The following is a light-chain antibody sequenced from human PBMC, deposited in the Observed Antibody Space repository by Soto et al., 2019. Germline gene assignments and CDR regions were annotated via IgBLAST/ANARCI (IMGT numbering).Light chain of an antibody. CDR2: AAS. CDR1: QSISSY. V-gene: IGKV1-39*01. Sequence: DIQMTQPPSSLSASVGDRVTITCRASQSISSYLNWYQQKPGKAPKLLIYAASSLQSGVPSRFSGSGSGTDFTLAISSLQPEDFANYYCQQRYSTPRTFGQGTKLENK. CDR3: QQRYSTPRT. J-gene: IGKJ2*02.